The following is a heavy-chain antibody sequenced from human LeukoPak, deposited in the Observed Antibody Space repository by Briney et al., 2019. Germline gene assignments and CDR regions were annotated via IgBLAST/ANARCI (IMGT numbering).Heavy chain of an antibody. CDR1: GYTFTGYY. V-gene: IGHV1-2*02. Sequence: VASVKVSCKASGYTFTGYYMHWVRQAPGQGLEWMGWINPNSGGTNYAQKFQGRVTMTRDTSISTAYMELSRLRSDDTAVYYCARDSGERGSGSYLAYWGQGTLVTVSS. J-gene: IGHJ4*02. D-gene: IGHD3-10*01. CDR3: ARDSGERGSGSYLAY. CDR2: INPNSGGT.